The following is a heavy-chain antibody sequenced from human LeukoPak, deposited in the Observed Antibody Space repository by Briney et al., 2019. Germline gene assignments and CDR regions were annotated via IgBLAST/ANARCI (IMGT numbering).Heavy chain of an antibody. V-gene: IGHV3-66*01. CDR1: GFTVSSNY. J-gene: IGHJ4*02. CDR2: IYSGGST. D-gene: IGHD6-13*01. Sequence: GGSLRLSCAASGFTVSSNYMSWVRQAPGKGLEWVSVIYSGGSTYYADSVKGRFTISRDNSKNTLYLQMNSLRAEDTAVYYCARDGTWDSSSWYDYWGQGTLVTVSS. CDR3: ARDGTWDSSSWYDY.